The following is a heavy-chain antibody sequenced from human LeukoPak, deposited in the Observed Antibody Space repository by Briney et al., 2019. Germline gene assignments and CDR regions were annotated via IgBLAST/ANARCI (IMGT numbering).Heavy chain of an antibody. J-gene: IGHJ6*02. Sequence: SGGSLRLSCAASGFTFDDYAMHWVRQAPGKDLEWVSGISWNSGSIGYADSVKGRFTISRDNAKDSLYLQMNSLRAEDTALYYCAKDRYFDRRGGMDVWGQGTTVTVSS. CDR3: AKDRYFDRRGGMDV. CDR2: ISWNSGSI. V-gene: IGHV3-9*01. D-gene: IGHD3-9*01. CDR1: GFTFDDYA.